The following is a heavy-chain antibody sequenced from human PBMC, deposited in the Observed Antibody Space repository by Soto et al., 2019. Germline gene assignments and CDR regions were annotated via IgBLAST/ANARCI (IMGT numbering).Heavy chain of an antibody. D-gene: IGHD5-12*01. CDR1: GGSIGSYY. CDR3: ARFYDNSHFDC. Sequence: QVQLQESGPGLVKPSETLSLTCTVSGGSIGSYYWSWLRQSPGKGLEWIGCLYYSGGTNYNPSLKSRVTISVDTSKNQFSLKLSSVTAADTAVYYWARFYDNSHFDCWGQGTLVTVSS. J-gene: IGHJ4*02. CDR2: LYYSGGT. V-gene: IGHV4-59*08.